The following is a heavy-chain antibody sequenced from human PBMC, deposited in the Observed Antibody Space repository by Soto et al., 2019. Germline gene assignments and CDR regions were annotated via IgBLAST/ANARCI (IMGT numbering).Heavy chain of an antibody. V-gene: IGHV1-18*01. D-gene: IGHD6-19*01. J-gene: IGHJ4*02. CDR2: IIPFNGTA. CDR1: GYTFTSYG. Sequence: ASVKVSCKASGYTFTSYGISWVRQAPGQGLEWMGWIIPFNGTANYAQKLQGRVTMTTDESTSTAYMELSSLRSEDTAVYYCAREGPVTIAVAGTPFDYWGQGTLVTVSS. CDR3: AREGPVTIAVAGTPFDY.